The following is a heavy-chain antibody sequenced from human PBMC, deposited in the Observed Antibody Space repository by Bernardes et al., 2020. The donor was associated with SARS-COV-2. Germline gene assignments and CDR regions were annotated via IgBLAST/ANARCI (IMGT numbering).Heavy chain of an antibody. D-gene: IGHD5-18*01. Sequence: VGSLRLSCAAAGFTFSDSYMSWIRQAPGKGPEWVSYIDSSGSIRHYADSVKGRFTISRDNAKNSLYLQMNSLRADDTAVYYCARLPWLQLWLQGFYFDFWGRGTLVTVSS. J-gene: IGHJ4*02. CDR1: GFTFSDSY. CDR3: ARLPWLQLWLQGFYFDF. V-gene: IGHV3-11*01. CDR2: IDSSGSIR.